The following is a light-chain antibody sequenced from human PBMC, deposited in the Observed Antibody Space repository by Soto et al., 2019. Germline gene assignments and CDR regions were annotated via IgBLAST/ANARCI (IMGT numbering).Light chain of an antibody. CDR3: QQHLNGCLIT. Sequence: DTQMTQSHSSLSAPVGDRVSITCRSSQDIGDWLAWYQQKPGKAPKLLVYAASSLQSGVPSRFSGSGSGTDFTLTISSLQPEDFAVYYCQQHLNGCLITFCQGTRLEIK. CDR1: QDIGDW. CDR2: AAS. J-gene: IGKJ5*01. V-gene: IGKV1-12*01.